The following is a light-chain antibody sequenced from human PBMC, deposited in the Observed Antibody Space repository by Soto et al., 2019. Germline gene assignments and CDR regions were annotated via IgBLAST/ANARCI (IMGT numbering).Light chain of an antibody. Sequence: SVLTQPPSVSGAPGQTVTISCTGSSSNIGAGFDVHWYQQVPGTAPKLVLYSNTARPSGVPDRFSGSRSGSSGSLAITGLQPEDEADYYCCSLTTSHTYVFGSGTKGTVL. V-gene: IGLV1-40*01. CDR1: SSNIGAGFD. J-gene: IGLJ1*01. CDR3: CSLTTSHTYV. CDR2: SNT.